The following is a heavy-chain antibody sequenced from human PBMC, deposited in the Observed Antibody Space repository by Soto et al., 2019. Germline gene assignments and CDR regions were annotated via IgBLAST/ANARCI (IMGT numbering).Heavy chain of an antibody. CDR3: ARHRHPRGTVGATSPLDP. Sequence: WGVSGCSVSSNYLSWVRQAPGKGLEWVSVHYSGGSTYYADSVQGRFTISRDKSNNTLYLQMRRVRAEDTAVYFCARHRHPRGTVGATSPLDPWGQGTQVTVSS. V-gene: IGHV3-53*01. CDR2: HYSGGST. J-gene: IGHJ5*02. D-gene: IGHD1-26*01. CDR1: GCSVSSNY.